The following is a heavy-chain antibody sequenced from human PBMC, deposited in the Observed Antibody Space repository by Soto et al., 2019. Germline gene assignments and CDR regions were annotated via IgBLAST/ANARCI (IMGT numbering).Heavy chain of an antibody. J-gene: IGHJ4*02. Sequence: VESLKISCKASGYSFTTYWIGWLRQAPGKGLEWLGNMYPGDSDIKYTPSFQRHVNISADKSITSAYLEWRCLKSSDTAMYYCRRRPDPWSEDQWGQGSLVTVYS. CDR3: RRRPDPWSEDQ. CDR2: MYPGDSDI. D-gene: IGHD2-8*02. CDR1: GYSFTTYW. V-gene: IGHV5-51*01.